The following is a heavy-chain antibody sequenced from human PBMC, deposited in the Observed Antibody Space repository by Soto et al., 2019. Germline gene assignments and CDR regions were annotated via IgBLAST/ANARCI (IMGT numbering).Heavy chain of an antibody. D-gene: IGHD5-12*01. CDR2: ISSSSSYT. J-gene: IGHJ6*02. CDR1: GFTFSDYY. V-gene: IGHV3-11*06. CDR3: ARDAPLIVATITPFSRLKTGQYGMDV. Sequence: GGSLRLSCAASGFTFSDYYMSWIRQAPGKGLEWVSYISSSSSYTNYADSVKGRFTISRDNAKNSLYLQMNSLRAEDTAVYYCARDAPLIVATITPFSRLKTGQYGMDVWGQGTTVTVSS.